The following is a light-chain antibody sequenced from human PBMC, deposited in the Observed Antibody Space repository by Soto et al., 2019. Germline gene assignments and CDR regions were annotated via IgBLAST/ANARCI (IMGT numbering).Light chain of an antibody. V-gene: IGKV3-20*01. CDR2: EAS. CDR1: QSLSSTY. J-gene: IGKJ2*01. CDR3: HQFGSSPYT. Sequence: ENVLTQSPGTLSLSPGERATLSCRASQSLSSTYLAWYQQKPGQPPRLLMYEASSRATGGPDRFSGSGSGTDFTLPSSRLKPEDFAVYSCHQFGSSPYTFGQGTKLEIK.